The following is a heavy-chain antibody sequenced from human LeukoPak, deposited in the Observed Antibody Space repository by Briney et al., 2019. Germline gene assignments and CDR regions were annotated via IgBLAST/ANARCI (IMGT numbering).Heavy chain of an antibody. V-gene: IGHV1-46*01. Sequence: ASVKVSCKASGYTFTSYYMHWVRQAPGQGLEWMGLINPSGGNTRYAQKFQGRVTMPRDTSTTTVYMELSSLRSEDTAVYYCARDAIAAAGSFDYWGQGTLVIVSS. CDR1: GYTFTSYY. CDR3: ARDAIAAAGSFDY. J-gene: IGHJ4*02. D-gene: IGHD6-13*01. CDR2: INPSGGNT.